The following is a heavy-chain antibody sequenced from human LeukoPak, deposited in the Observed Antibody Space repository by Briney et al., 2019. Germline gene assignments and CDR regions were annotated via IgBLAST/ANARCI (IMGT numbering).Heavy chain of an antibody. V-gene: IGHV1-46*01. CDR3: ARDNSVRDEAWWFNP. J-gene: IGHJ5*02. CDR2: ISPSGGST. Sequence: ASVKVSCKAFGYTFTSNYMHWVRQAPGQGPEWMGVISPSGGSTTYAQKFQGRVTLTRDMSTGTDYLELSSLRPEDTAVYYCARDNSVRDEAWWFNPWGQGTLVTVSS. D-gene: IGHD5-24*01. CDR1: GYTFTSNY.